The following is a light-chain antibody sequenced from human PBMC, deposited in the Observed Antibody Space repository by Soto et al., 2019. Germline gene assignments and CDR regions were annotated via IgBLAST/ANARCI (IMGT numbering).Light chain of an antibody. J-gene: IGLJ2*01. CDR1: SSDVGFFNY. CDR2: EVT. CDR3: CSYAGSSAVV. Sequence: QSALTQPASVSGSPGQSITLSCTGTSSDVGFFNYVSWYQQYPGKAPKLMIYEVTNRPSGVSIRFSGSKSGNTASLTISGLQTEDEADYYCCSYAGSSAVVFGGGTKLTVL. V-gene: IGLV2-23*02.